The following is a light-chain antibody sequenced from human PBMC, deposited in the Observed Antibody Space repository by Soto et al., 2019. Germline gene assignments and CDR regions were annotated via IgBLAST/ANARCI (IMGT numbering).Light chain of an antibody. CDR1: QSVSSSY. Sequence: EIVLTQSPGTLSLSPGERATLSCRASQSVSSSYLAWFQQKPGQAPRLLIYGASTRATDIPDRFSGSGSGTDFTLTISRLEPEDFAVYYCQQYGHSPPITFGQGTRLEIK. J-gene: IGKJ5*01. V-gene: IGKV3-20*01. CDR2: GAS. CDR3: QQYGHSPPIT.